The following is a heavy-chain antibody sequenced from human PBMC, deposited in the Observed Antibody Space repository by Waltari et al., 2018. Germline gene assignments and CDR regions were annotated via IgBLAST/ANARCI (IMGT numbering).Heavy chain of an antibody. Sequence: QLQLQESGAGLVKPSETLSLTCSVSGGSISSSSFFWGWIRQPPGKGLEWIGILYYTGNTYYNPSLKSRVTISADTSKNQFSLKLSSVTAADTAVYYCARHMPYYDSIYYFDYWGQGTLVTVSS. CDR1: GGSISSSSFF. CDR3: ARHMPYYDSIYYFDY. CDR2: LYYTGNT. V-gene: IGHV4-39*01. D-gene: IGHD3-3*01. J-gene: IGHJ4*02.